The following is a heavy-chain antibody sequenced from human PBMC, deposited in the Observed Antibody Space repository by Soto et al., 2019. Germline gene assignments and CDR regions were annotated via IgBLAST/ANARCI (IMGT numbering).Heavy chain of an antibody. Sequence: GGSLRLSCAASGFTFDDYAMHWVRQAPGKGLEWVSGISWNSGSIGYADSVKGRFTISRDNAKNSLYLQMNSLRAEDTALYYCAKTRPTSWMATHLNGAFDIWGQGTMVTVSS. CDR3: AKTRPTSWMATHLNGAFDI. V-gene: IGHV3-9*01. D-gene: IGHD5-12*01. J-gene: IGHJ3*02. CDR1: GFTFDDYA. CDR2: ISWNSGSI.